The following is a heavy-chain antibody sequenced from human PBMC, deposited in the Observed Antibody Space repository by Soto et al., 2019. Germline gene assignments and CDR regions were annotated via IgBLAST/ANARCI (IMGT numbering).Heavy chain of an antibody. Sequence: QVQLQESGPGLVKPSETLSLTCTVSGGSVSSGSYYWSWIRQPPGKGLEWIGYIYYSGSTNYNPSLKSRVTILVDTSKNQFSLKLSSVTAADTAVYYCARAHPHIVVVTATFLFDYWGQGTLVTVSS. V-gene: IGHV4-61*01. CDR3: ARAHPHIVVVTATFLFDY. CDR2: IYYSGST. D-gene: IGHD2-21*02. CDR1: GGSVSSGSYY. J-gene: IGHJ4*02.